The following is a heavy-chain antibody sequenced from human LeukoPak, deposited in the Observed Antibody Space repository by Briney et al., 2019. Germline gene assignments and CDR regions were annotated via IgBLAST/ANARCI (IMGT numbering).Heavy chain of an antibody. J-gene: IGHJ6*02. CDR1: GGSISSYY. CDR3: ARGQYYDFWSGLYYYGMDV. D-gene: IGHD3-3*01. Sequence: SETLSLTCTVSGGSISSYYWSWIRQPPGKGLEWIGYIYYSGSTNYNPSLKSRVTISVDTSKNQLSLKLSSVTAADTAVYYCARGQYYDFWSGLYYYGMDVWGQGTTVTASS. CDR2: IYYSGST. V-gene: IGHV4-59*01.